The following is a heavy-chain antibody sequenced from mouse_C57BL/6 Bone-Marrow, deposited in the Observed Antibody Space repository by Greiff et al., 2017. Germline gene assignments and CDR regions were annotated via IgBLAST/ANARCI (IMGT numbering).Heavy chain of an antibody. Sequence: EVKLMESGAELVRPGASVTLSCTASGFNIKDDYMHWVKQRPEQGLEGIGWIDPENGDTEYASKFQGKATITAATSSNTAYLQLSSLTSDDTAVYYCTTRVNWGGYWGQGTTLPVSS. D-gene: IGHD4-1*02. CDR1: GFNIKDDY. CDR2: IDPENGDT. V-gene: IGHV14-4*01. J-gene: IGHJ2*01. CDR3: TTRVNWGGY.